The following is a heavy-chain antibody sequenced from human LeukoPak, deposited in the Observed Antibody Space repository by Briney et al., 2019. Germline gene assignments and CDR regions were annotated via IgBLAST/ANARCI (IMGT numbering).Heavy chain of an antibody. CDR3: ARDGSPEASINYCHP. J-gene: IGHJ4*02. D-gene: IGHD5-24*01. CDR2: ISSSGSTM. CDR1: GFIFSDYY. V-gene: IGHV3-11*04. Sequence: PGGSLRLSCAASGFIFSDYYMSWIRQAPGKGLEWVSYISSSGSTMYYTDSVKGRFTIFRDNAKNSLYLEMNSLSADDTALYYCARDGSPEASINYCHPGGQGPRVTVSS.